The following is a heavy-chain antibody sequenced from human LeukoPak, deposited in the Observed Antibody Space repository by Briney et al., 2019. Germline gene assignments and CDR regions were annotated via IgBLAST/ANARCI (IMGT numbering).Heavy chain of an antibody. CDR1: GFTVSSNY. CDR2: IYSGGST. D-gene: IGHD6-13*01. CDR3: ARDPGIAAAGTGDY. V-gene: IGHV3-66*01. Sequence: GGSLRLSCAASGFTVSSNYMSWVRQAPGKGLEWVSVIYSGGSTYYADSVKGRFTISRDNSKKTLYLQMNSLRAEDTAVYYCARDPGIAAAGTGDYWGQGTLVTVSS. J-gene: IGHJ4*02.